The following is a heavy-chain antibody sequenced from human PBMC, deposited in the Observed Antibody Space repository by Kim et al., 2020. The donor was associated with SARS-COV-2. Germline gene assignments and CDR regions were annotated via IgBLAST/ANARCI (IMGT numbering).Heavy chain of an antibody. CDR3: ARGCGSSDYYYYYGMDV. D-gene: IGHD6-6*01. V-gene: IGHV4-4*02. J-gene: IGHJ6*02. Sequence: LTSRVTISVDKSKTQFSLKLSSVTAADTAVYYCARGCGSSDYYYYYGMDVWGQGTTVTVSS.